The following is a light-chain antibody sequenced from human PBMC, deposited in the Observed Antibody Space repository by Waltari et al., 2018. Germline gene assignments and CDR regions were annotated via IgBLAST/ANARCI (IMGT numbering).Light chain of an antibody. Sequence: QSALTQPASVSGSPGQSITISCTGTSRDIGRYNCVSWYQLHPGEAPTLILYGVNSRPSGVSNRSSGSKSGNTASLTISGLQGDDEADYFCASCTDTIPPVVFGGGTKLTVL. CDR3: ASCTDTIPPVV. V-gene: IGLV2-14*01. CDR2: GVN. J-gene: IGLJ2*01. CDR1: SRDIGRYNC.